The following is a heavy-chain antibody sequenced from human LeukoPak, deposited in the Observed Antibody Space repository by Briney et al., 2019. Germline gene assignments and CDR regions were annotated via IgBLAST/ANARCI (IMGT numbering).Heavy chain of an antibody. CDR2: ISSGSSAI. CDR1: GFTFTTYS. V-gene: IGHV3-21*01. CDR3: ARGRMVPAANTCFDY. D-gene: IGHD2-2*01. Sequence: GGSLRLSCEAYGFTFTTYSMTWVRQAPGKGLEWVSIISSGSSAIFSADALKGRFTISRDNAKNSLYLQMNSLRAEDTAVYYCARGRMVPAANTCFDYWGQGTLVTVSS. J-gene: IGHJ4*02.